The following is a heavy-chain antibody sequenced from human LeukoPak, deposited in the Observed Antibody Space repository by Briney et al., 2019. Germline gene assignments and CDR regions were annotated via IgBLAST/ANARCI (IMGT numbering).Heavy chain of an antibody. CDR2: INPNSGGT. V-gene: IGHV1-2*02. J-gene: IGHJ5*02. D-gene: IGHD3-10*01. CDR3: AREVTMVRGVTMIHLLDWFDP. CDR1: GYTFTGYY. Sequence: AASVKVSCKASGYTFTGYYMHWVRQAPGQGLEWMGWINPNSGGTNYAQKFQRRVTMTRDTSISTAYMELSRLRSDDTAVYYCAREVTMVRGVTMIHLLDWFDPWGQGTLVTVSS.